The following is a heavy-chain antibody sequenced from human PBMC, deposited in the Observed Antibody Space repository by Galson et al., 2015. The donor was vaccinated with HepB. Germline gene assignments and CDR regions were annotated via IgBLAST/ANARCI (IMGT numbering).Heavy chain of an antibody. CDR3: ARIQRFGEQPDYYFAMDV. D-gene: IGHD3-10*01. V-gene: IGHV3-74*01. CDR2: VKSDGSST. J-gene: IGHJ6*02. Sequence: SLRLSCAASGFAFSSYWMHWVRQVPGKGLVWVSRVKSDGSSTTYADSVKGRFTSSRDNAKNTLYLQMNSLRADDAAVYYCARIQRFGEQPDYYFAMDVWGQGTTVTVSS. CDR1: GFAFSSYW.